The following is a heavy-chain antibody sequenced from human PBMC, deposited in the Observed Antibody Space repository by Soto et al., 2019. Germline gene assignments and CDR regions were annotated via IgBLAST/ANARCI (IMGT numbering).Heavy chain of an antibody. D-gene: IGHD5-12*01. CDR2: IYHSGST. V-gene: IGHV4-4*02. Sequence: SETLSLTCAVSSGSISSSNWWSWVRQPPGKGLEWIGEIYHSGSTNYNPSLKSRVTISVDKSKNQFSLKLSSVTAADTAVYYCARDRGYEYYYYYMDVWGKGTTVTVSS. CDR1: SGSISSSNW. CDR3: ARDRGYEYYYYYMDV. J-gene: IGHJ6*03.